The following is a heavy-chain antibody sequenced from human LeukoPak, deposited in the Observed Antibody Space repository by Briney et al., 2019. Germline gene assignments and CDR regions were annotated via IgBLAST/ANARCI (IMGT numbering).Heavy chain of an antibody. CDR2: ITGSGGVT. CDR3: AKDGLYYDGSTHIYYFDY. V-gene: IGHV3-23*01. J-gene: IGHJ4*02. D-gene: IGHD3-22*01. CDR1: GFSFSDHA. Sequence: GGSLRLSCAASGFSFSDHAMAWVRQAPGKGLEWASVITGSGGVTHYAGSVKGRFTISRDNSKNTLYLQMNNLRVEDTARYYCAKDGLYYDGSTHIYYFDYWGQGTLVAVSS.